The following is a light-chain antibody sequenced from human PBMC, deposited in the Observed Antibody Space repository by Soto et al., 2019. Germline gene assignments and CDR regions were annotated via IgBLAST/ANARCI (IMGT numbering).Light chain of an antibody. CDR2: DAS. CDR1: QDITNY. J-gene: IGKJ4*01. CDR3: QQYGNLPLT. V-gene: IGKV1-33*01. Sequence: DIQMTQSPSSLSASVGDSVTITCQATQDITNYLNWYQQKPGKAPKLLIYDASNLATGVPSRFSGSGSGTDFSFTISSLQPEDLATYYCQQYGNLPLTFGGGNKVEIK.